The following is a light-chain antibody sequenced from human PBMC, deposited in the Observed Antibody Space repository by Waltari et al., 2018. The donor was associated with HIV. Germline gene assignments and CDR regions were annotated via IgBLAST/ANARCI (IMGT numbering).Light chain of an antibody. CDR3: LLYVGGSYV. Sequence: QTVVTQESSLTVSPGGTVTPICVLTFGTVSTSCFPNWLQQKPGHPPTALIYGGNTKHRLSPARYAGTIVRDEATLTLTAVQPEDEAVYYCLLYVGGSYVFGGGTYVTVL. J-gene: IGLJ6*01. CDR1: FGTVSTSCF. V-gene: IGLV7-43*01. CDR2: GGN.